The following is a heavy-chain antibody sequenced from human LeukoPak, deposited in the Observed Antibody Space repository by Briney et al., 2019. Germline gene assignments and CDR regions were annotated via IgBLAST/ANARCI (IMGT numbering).Heavy chain of an antibody. D-gene: IGHD2-15*01. V-gene: IGHV1-69*04. Sequence: ASVKLSCKASGGTFSSYTISWVRQAPGPGLEWMGRIIPILGIANYAQNFQGRVTITADKSTSTAYMELSSLRSEDTGVYYCARDPHGGIRYCSGGSCQSYYYYGMDVWGQGTTVTVSS. CDR1: GGTFSSYT. CDR2: IIPILGIA. CDR3: ARDPHGGIRYCSGGSCQSYYYYGMDV. J-gene: IGHJ6*02.